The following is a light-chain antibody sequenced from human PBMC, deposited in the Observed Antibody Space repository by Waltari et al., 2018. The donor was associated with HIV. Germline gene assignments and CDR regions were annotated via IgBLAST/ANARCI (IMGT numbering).Light chain of an antibody. V-gene: IGLV3-21*02. CDR2: DDS. CDR3: QVWDGSIHPV. CDR1: KLGSTS. Sequence: SFVLPQPPAVSAAPGQTAAVSCWGNKLGSTSVHLYQQKPGQAPVLVVHDDSDRPSGIPDRFVCTNSGNTATLTIRGVGVDDEADYYCQVWDGSIHPVFGSGTTVTVL. J-gene: IGLJ1*01.